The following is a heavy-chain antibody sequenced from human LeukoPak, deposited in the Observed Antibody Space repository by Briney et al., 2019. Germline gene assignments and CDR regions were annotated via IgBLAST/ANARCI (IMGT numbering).Heavy chain of an antibody. J-gene: IGHJ5*02. CDR1: GGSISSGGYY. V-gene: IGHV4-31*03. CDR2: IYYSGST. Sequence: PSETLSLTCTVSGGSISSGGYYWSWIRQRPGKGLEWIGYIYYSGSTYYNPSLKSRVTISVDTSKNQFSLKLSSVTAADTAVYYCARAYYDFWSGCLFDPWGQGTLVTVSS. D-gene: IGHD3-3*01. CDR3: ARAYYDFWSGCLFDP.